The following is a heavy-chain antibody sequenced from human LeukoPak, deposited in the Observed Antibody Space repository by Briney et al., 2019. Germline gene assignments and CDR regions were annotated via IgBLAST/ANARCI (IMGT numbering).Heavy chain of an antibody. V-gene: IGHV3-30-3*01. J-gene: IGHJ4*02. CDR1: GLTFSSYA. CDR3: ARDSVTYYYDSSGYLGY. CDR2: ISYDGSNK. Sequence: PGGSLRLSCAASGLTFSSYAMHWVRQAPGKGLEWVAVISYDGSNKYYADSVKGRFTISRDNSKNTLYLQMNSLRAEDTAVYYCARDSVTYYYDSSGYLGYWGQGTLVTVSS. D-gene: IGHD3-22*01.